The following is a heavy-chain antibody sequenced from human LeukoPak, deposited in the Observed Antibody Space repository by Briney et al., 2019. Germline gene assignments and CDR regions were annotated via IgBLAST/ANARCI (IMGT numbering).Heavy chain of an antibody. Sequence: ASVKVSCKASGYTFTSYGISWVRQAPGQGLEWMGWISAYNGNTNYAQKLQGRVTMTTDTSTSTAYMELRSLRSDDTAVYYCARAPGYCSSTSCYLFAPYFVYWGQGTLVTVSS. CDR1: GYTFTSYG. D-gene: IGHD2-2*01. J-gene: IGHJ4*02. CDR3: ARAPGYCSSTSCYLFAPYFVY. V-gene: IGHV1-18*01. CDR2: ISAYNGNT.